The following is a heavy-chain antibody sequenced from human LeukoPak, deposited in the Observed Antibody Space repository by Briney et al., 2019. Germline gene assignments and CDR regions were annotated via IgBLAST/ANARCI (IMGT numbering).Heavy chain of an antibody. CDR2: INHSGST. J-gene: IGHJ4*02. Sequence: SETLSLTCAVYGGSFSGYYWSWIRQPPGKGLEWIGEINHSGSTNYNPSLKSRVTISVDTSKNQFSLKLSSVTAADTPVYYCARDHYYDSSGYLGHWGQGTLVTVSS. V-gene: IGHV4-34*01. CDR3: ARDHYYDSSGYLGH. D-gene: IGHD3-22*01. CDR1: GGSFSGYY.